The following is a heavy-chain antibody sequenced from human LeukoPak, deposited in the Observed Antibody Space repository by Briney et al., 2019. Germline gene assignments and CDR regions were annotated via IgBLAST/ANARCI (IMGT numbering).Heavy chain of an antibody. D-gene: IGHD5-12*01. J-gene: IGHJ3*02. V-gene: IGHV3-74*03. CDR1: GFAFSPYW. CDR3: ARRDSGYDNRAFDI. Sequence: GGSLRLSCAASGFAFSPYWMHWVRQAPGKGLVWVSRINSDGSSTTYADSVKGRFTISRANANNTLYLQIHSLRAEDTAVYYCARRDSGYDNRAFDIWGQGTMVIVSS. CDR2: INSDGSST.